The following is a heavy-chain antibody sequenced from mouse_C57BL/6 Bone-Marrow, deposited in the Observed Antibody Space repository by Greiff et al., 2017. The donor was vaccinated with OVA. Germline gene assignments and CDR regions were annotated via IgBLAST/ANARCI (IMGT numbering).Heavy chain of an antibody. CDR3: ARLRYLTGVFDY. D-gene: IGHD4-1*01. CDR1: GFTFSSYG. V-gene: IGHV5-6*01. J-gene: IGHJ2*01. Sequence: EVNLVESGGDLVKPGGSLKLSCAASGFTFSSYGMSWVRQTPDKRLEWVATISSGGSYTYYPDSVKGRFTISRDNAKNTLYLQMSSLKSEDTAMYYCARLRYLTGVFDYWGQGTTLTVSS. CDR2: ISSGGSYT.